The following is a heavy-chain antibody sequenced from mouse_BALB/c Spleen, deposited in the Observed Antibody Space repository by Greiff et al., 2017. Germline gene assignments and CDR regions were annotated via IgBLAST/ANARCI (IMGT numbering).Heavy chain of an antibody. CDR2: IDPANGNT. CDR1: GFNIKDTY. J-gene: IGHJ2*01. Sequence: EVQLQQSGAELVKPGASVKLSCTASGFNIKDTYMHGVKQRPEQGLEWSGRIDPANGNTKYDPKFQGKATITADTSSNTDYLQLRSLTSEDTAVYYCARRVGPYFDDWGQGTTLAVSS. D-gene: IGHD3-1*01. V-gene: IGHV14-3*02. CDR3: ARRVGPYFDD.